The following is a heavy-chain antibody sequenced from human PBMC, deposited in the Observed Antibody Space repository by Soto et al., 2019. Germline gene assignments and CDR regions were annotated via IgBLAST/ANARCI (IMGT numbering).Heavy chain of an antibody. CDR2: IIPIFGTA. CDR1: GGTFSSYA. V-gene: IGHV1-69*13. CDR3: ARGQGYPILTTWPSPYYYYYGMDV. D-gene: IGHD3-9*01. J-gene: IGHJ6*02. Sequence: ASVKVSCKASGGTFSSYAISWVRQAPGQGLEWMGGIIPIFGTANYAQKFQGRVTITADESTSTAYMELSSLRSEDTAVYYCARGQGYPILTTWPSPYYYYYGMDVWGQGTTVTVSS.